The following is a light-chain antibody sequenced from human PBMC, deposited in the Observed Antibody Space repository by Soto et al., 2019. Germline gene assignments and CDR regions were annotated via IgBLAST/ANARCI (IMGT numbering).Light chain of an antibody. Sequence: DIQMTQSPSSVSAFVGESVTITCHASQRISAFLNWYHQKPGKAPKLLIYSASYLQSGVPSNFSGSGSWTDFTLSIVTLQPEDSGTYFCQQSYRLPLTFGGGNKVEI. V-gene: IGKV1-39*01. CDR1: QRISAF. J-gene: IGKJ4*01. CDR3: QQSYRLPLT. CDR2: SAS.